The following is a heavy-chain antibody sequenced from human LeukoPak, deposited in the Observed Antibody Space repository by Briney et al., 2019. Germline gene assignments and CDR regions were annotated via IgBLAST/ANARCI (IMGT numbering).Heavy chain of an antibody. CDR2: IYPGDSDT. Sequence: GESLKISCKGSGYSFTSYWIGWVRQMPGKGLEWMGIIYPGDSDTRYSPSFQGQVTISADKSISTAYLQWSSLKASDTAMYYCARRGCSSTSCYSTEDAFDIWGQGIMVTVSS. D-gene: IGHD2-2*01. V-gene: IGHV5-51*01. CDR3: ARRGCSSTSCYSTEDAFDI. CDR1: GYSFTSYW. J-gene: IGHJ3*02.